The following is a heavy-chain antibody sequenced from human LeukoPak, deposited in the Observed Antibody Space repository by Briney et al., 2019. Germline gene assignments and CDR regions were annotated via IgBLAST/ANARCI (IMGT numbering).Heavy chain of an antibody. V-gene: IGHV4-61*02. CDR1: GGSINSGSYY. J-gene: IGHJ5*02. D-gene: IGHD3-16*01. CDR2: IYTSGST. CDR3: ARDWGFQWLDP. Sequence: SQTLSLTCTVSGGSINSGSYYWSWIRQPAWKGLEWIGRIYTSGSTNYNPSLESRLTISADTSKNQFSLKVRSVTAADTAVYYCARDWGFQWLDPWDQGTLVTVSS.